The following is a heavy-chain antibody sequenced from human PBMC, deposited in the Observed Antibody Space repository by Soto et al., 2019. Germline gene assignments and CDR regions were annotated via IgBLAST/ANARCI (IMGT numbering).Heavy chain of an antibody. CDR3: ARDLAYSGSSQY. J-gene: IGHJ4*02. D-gene: IGHD1-26*01. CDR2: INPNSGGT. V-gene: IGHV1-2*02. Sequence: GASVKVSCKASGYTFTGYYMHWVRQAPGQGLEWMGWINPNSGGTNYAQKFQGRATMTRDTSISTAYMELSRLRSDDTAVYYCARDLAYSGSSQYWGQGTLVTVSS. CDR1: GYTFTGYY.